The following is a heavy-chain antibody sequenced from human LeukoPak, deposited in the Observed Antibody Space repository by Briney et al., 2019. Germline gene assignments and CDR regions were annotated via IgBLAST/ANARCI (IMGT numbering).Heavy chain of an antibody. Sequence: SETLSLTCTVSGGSISSSSYYWGWIRQPPGKGLEWIGSIYYSGSTYYNPSLKSRVTISVDTSKNQFSLKLSSVTAADTAVYYCAREGYYDRSGYREYWGQGTLVTVSS. CDR2: IYYSGST. V-gene: IGHV4-39*02. CDR3: AREGYYDRSGYREY. J-gene: IGHJ4*02. CDR1: GGSISSSSYY. D-gene: IGHD3-22*01.